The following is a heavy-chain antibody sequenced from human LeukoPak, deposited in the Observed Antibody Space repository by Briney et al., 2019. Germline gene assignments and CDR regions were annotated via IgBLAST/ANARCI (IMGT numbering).Heavy chain of an antibody. CDR2: IIPIFGTA. J-gene: IGHJ4*02. D-gene: IGHD3-3*01. V-gene: IGHV1-69*01. CDR1: GGTFSSYA. CDR3: ARGGRFLEWLAFDY. Sequence: GSSVKVSCXASGGTFSSYAISWVRQAPGQGLERMGGIIPIFGTANYAQKFQGRVTITADESTSTAYMELSSLRSEDTAVYYCARGGRFLEWLAFDYWGQGTLVTVSS.